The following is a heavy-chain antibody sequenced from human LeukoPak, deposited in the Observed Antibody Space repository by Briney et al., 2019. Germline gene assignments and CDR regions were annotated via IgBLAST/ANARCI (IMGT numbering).Heavy chain of an antibody. Sequence: PSETLSLTCAVYGGSFSGYYWSWIRQPPGKGLEWIGEINHSGSTNYNPSLKSRVTISVDTSKNQFSLKLSSVTAADTAVYYCAREPGDYVYYFDYWGQGTLVTVSS. CDR2: INHSGST. V-gene: IGHV4-34*01. CDR1: GGSFSGYY. CDR3: AREPGDYVYYFDY. D-gene: IGHD4-17*01. J-gene: IGHJ4*02.